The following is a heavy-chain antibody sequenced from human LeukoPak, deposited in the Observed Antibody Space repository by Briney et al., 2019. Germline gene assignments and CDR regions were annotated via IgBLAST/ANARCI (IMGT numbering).Heavy chain of an antibody. Sequence: PGGSLRLSCTASGFTFSDCDMSWVRQAPGKGLEWVSSISYRSSPIYYADSVEGRFTISRDNAKNSLYLQMDSLRAGDTAVYYCARAYPPLRTAAAGDQWGQGTLVTVSS. CDR1: GFTFSDCD. D-gene: IGHD6-13*01. CDR2: ISYRSSPI. J-gene: IGHJ4*02. V-gene: IGHV3-21*01. CDR3: ARAYPPLRTAAAGDQ.